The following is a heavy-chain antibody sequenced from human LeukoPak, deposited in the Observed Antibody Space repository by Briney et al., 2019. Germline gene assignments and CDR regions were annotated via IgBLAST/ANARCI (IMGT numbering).Heavy chain of an antibody. CDR2: INGGGDNT. V-gene: IGHV3-23*01. J-gene: IGHJ4*02. D-gene: IGHD3-10*01. Sequence: GGSLRLSCAVSGFTFSSYAMSWVRQAPGKGLEWVSTINGGGDNTYYADSVEGRFTISRDDSKNTLYLQMNSLRAEDTAVYYCAKGQNYFGSGSRPDYWGQGTLVTVSS. CDR1: GFTFSSYA. CDR3: AKGQNYFGSGSRPDY.